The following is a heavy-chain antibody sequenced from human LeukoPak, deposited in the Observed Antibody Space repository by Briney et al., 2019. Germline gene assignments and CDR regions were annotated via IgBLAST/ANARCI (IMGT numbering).Heavy chain of an antibody. Sequence: GRSLRLSCAASRFTFSSYGMHWVRQAPGKGREWVAVISYDGSNKYYADSVKGRFTISRDNSKNTLYLQMNSLRAEDTAVYYCAKHVLAQWLAYYFDYWGQGALVAVSS. CDR2: ISYDGSNK. J-gene: IGHJ4*02. V-gene: IGHV3-30*18. CDR3: AKHVLAQWLAYYFDY. D-gene: IGHD6-19*01. CDR1: RFTFSSYG.